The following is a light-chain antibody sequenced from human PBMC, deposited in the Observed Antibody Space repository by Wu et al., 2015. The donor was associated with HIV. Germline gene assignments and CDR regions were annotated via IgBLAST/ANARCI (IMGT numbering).Light chain of an antibody. V-gene: IGKV3-20*01. J-gene: IGKJ4*01. CDR1: QSVSSSY. CDR3: QLYGHSLL. CDR2: GAS. Sequence: EIVLTQSPGTLSLSPGERVTLSCRASQSVSSSYLAWYQQKPGQAPRLLIYGASSRATGIPDRFSGSGSGTDFTLTISRLEPEDFAVYFCQLYGHSLLFGGGSKLEIK.